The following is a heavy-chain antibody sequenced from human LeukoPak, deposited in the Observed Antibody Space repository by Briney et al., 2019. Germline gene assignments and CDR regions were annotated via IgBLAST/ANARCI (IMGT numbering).Heavy chain of an antibody. CDR1: GYLFTGHY. Sequence: ASVKVSCTTSGYLFTGHYVHWIRQAHGQGLEWLGCINPNTGDSQYAEKFQGRVTVTRDTSISTAYMELTSLESDDSAVYYCVRGGEGLLPYYWGQGTLITVSS. V-gene: IGHV1-2*02. CDR2: INPNTGDS. J-gene: IGHJ4*02. D-gene: IGHD3-16*01. CDR3: VRGGEGLLPYY.